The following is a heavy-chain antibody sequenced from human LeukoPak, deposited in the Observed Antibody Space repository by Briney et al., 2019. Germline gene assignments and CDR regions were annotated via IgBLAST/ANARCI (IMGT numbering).Heavy chain of an antibody. J-gene: IGHJ5*02. Sequence: RASVKVSCKASGYTLTSYYIHWVRQAPGEGLEWMGIINPSGGSTGYAQKFQGRVTMTEDTSTDTAYMELSSLRSEDTAVYYCATLQQLVRFDPWGQGTLVTVSS. V-gene: IGHV1-46*01. CDR2: INPSGGST. D-gene: IGHD6-13*01. CDR3: ATLQQLVRFDP. CDR1: GYTLTSYY.